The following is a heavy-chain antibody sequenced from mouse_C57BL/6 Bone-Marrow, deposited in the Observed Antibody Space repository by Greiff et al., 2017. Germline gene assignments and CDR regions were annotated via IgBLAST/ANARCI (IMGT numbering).Heavy chain of an antibody. CDR1: GYTFTSYG. CDR3: ARSAFDSLAIDY. D-gene: IGHD2-4*01. V-gene: IGHV1-81*01. J-gene: IGHJ4*01. CDR2: IYPRSGNT. Sequence: QVQLQQSGAELARPGASVKMSCKASGYTFTSYGISWVKQSPGQCLEWIGDIYPRSGNTYYNEKFKGKATLTVDKSSSTAYMELRSLTSEDSAVYFCARSAFDSLAIDYWGQGTSVTVSS.